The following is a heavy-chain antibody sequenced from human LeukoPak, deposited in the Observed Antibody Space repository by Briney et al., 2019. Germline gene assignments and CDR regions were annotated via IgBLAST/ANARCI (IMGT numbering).Heavy chain of an antibody. CDR1: GYTFTSYG. CDR2: INAYNGNT. V-gene: IGHV1-18*01. D-gene: IGHD3-22*01. CDR3: ARMYYYDSSGYYASDY. Sequence: ASVKVSCKASGYTFTSYGISWVRQAPGQGLEWMGWINAYNGNTNYAQKLQGRVTMTTDTSTSTAYMELRSLRSDDTAVYYCARMYYYDSSGYYASDYCGQGTLVTVSS. J-gene: IGHJ4*02.